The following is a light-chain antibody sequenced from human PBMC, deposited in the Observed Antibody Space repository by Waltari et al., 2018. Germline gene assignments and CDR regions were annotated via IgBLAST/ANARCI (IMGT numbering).Light chain of an antibody. CDR2: DVS. J-gene: IGLJ3*02. Sequence: QSALTQPASVSGSPGQSITISCTGTSSDVGGYNYVSWYQQHPGKAPKLMIYDVSKRPSGVSNRFSGSKSGNTASLTISGLQAEDEADYYGSSYTSSSPWVFGGGTKLTVL. CDR3: SSYTSSSPWV. CDR1: SSDVGGYNY. V-gene: IGLV2-14*01.